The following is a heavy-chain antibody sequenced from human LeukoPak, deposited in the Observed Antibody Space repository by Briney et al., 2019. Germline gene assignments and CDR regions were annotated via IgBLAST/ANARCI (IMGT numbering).Heavy chain of an antibody. CDR2: MNPNSGNT. V-gene: IGHV1-8*01. D-gene: IGHD6-19*01. J-gene: IGHJ3*02. Sequence: ASVKVSCKASGYTFTSYDINWVRQATGQGLEWMGWMNPNSGNTGYAQKFQGRVTMTRNTSISTAYMELSRLRSDDTAVYYCAREGYSSGWGREGDAFDIWGQGTMVTVSS. CDR3: AREGYSSGWGREGDAFDI. CDR1: GYTFTSYD.